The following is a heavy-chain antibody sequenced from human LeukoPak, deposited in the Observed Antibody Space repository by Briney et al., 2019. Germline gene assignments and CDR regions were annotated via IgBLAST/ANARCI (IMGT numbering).Heavy chain of an antibody. CDR1: GYTFTNYW. D-gene: IGHD4-17*01. V-gene: IGHV5-51*01. CDR3: ARHSTTVTPRNFDY. Sequence: GESLKISCKGSGYTFTNYWIAWVRQMPAKGLEWMGIIYPGDSDTRYSPSFEGQVTISADRSINTAYLQCSSLRASDTATYYCARHSTTVTPRNFDYWGQGTLVTVSA. CDR2: IYPGDSDT. J-gene: IGHJ4*02.